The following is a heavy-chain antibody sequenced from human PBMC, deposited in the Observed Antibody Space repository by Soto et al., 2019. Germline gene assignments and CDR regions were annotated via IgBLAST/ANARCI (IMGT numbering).Heavy chain of an antibody. V-gene: IGHV1-69*01. D-gene: IGHD6-13*01. Sequence: QVQLVQSGAEVKEPGSSVRVSCKASGGTFSNFIMNWVRQTPGQGREWMGGIVPMLGPPTYAEKVKGRVTISATASTTTAYTEMAILSSEYTDMYYCARNGTYITARSSYYGMDVWGQGTAVTVSS. CDR2: IVPMLGPP. J-gene: IGHJ6*02. CDR1: GGTFSNFI. CDR3: ARNGTYITARSSYYGMDV.